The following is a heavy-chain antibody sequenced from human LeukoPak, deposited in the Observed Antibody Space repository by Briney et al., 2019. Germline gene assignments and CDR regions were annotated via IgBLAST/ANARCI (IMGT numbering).Heavy chain of an antibody. D-gene: IGHD1-1*01. CDR3: ARAGDGDY. J-gene: IGHJ4*02. Sequence: GGSLRLSCAASGFTFSSYSMNWVRQAPGKGLEWVSYISSSSSTIYYADSVKGRFTISRDNAKNSLYLQMNSLRAEDTAVYYCARAGDGDYWSQGTLVTVSS. CDR2: ISSSSSTI. CDR1: GFTFSSYS. V-gene: IGHV3-48*01.